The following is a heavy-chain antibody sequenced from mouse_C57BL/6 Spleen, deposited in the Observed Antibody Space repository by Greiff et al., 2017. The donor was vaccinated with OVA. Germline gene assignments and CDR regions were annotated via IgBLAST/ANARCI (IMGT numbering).Heavy chain of an antibody. J-gene: IGHJ2*01. CDR2: IRNKANGYTT. Sequence: EVMLVESGGGLVQPGGSLSLSCAASGFTFTDYYMSWVRQPPGKALKWLGFIRNKANGYTTEYSASVKGRFTISRDNSQSILYLQMNALRAEDSATYYCARNYYGSSLDYWGQGTTLTVSS. CDR3: ARNYYGSSLDY. CDR1: GFTFTDYY. D-gene: IGHD1-1*01. V-gene: IGHV7-3*01.